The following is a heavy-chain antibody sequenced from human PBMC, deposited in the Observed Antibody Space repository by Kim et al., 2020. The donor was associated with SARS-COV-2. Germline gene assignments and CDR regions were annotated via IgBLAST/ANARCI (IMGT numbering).Heavy chain of an antibody. J-gene: IGHJ6*01. CDR1: GFTFSNYA. CDR2: VTDGGSNN. CDR3: TTDLGQNVAAGDFYFMDV. Sequence: GGSLRLSCAASGFTFSNYALNWVRQAPGTGLEWVSVVTDGGSNNYYADSVRGRFTITGDTSRDTHYLHKNSLSIDATVLFYSTTDLGQNVAAGDFYFMDV. D-gene: IGHD1-1*01. V-gene: IGHV3-30-3*01.